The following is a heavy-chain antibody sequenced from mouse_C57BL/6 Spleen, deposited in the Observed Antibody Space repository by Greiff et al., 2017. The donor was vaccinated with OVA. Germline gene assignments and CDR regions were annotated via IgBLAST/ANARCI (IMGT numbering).Heavy chain of an antibody. CDR1: GYTFTSYW. CDR3: ARERSGAFDY. J-gene: IGHJ2*01. CDR2: IHPNSGST. D-gene: IGHD4-1*01. Sequence: QVQLQQSGAELVKPGASVKLSCKASGYTFTSYWMHWVKQRPGQGLEWIGMIHPNSGSTNYNEKFKSKATLTVDKSSSTAYMQLSSLTSEDSAVYYCARERSGAFDYWGQGTTLTVSS. V-gene: IGHV1-64*01.